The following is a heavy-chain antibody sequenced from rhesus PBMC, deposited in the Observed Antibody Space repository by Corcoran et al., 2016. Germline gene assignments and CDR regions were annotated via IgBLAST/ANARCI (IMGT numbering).Heavy chain of an antibody. D-gene: IGHD5-24*01. V-gene: IGHV4S10*01. CDR1: GGSISDSYR. CDR3: ARDRYSGYSYGAFDF. CDR2: IYGSSTST. J-gene: IGHJ3*01. Sequence: QVQLQESGPGVVKPSETLSLTCAVSGGSISDSYRWSWIRPPPGKGLEWIGYIYGSSTSTNHNPSLKSRVPISKDTSKNQFSLKLSSVTAADTAVYYCARDRYSGYSYGAFDFWGQGLRVTVSS.